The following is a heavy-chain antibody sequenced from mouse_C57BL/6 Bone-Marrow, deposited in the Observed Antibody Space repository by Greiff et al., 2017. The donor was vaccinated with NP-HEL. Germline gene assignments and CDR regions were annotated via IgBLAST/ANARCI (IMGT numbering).Heavy chain of an antibody. J-gene: IGHJ3*01. CDR3: ARDRYYGSRAWFAY. D-gene: IGHD1-1*01. V-gene: IGHV5-4*01. CDR2: ISDGGSYT. CDR1: GFTFSSYA. Sequence: EVKLEESGGGLVKPGGSLKLSCAASGFTFSSYAMSWVRQTPEKRLEWVATISDGGSYTYYPDNVKGRFTISRDNAKNNLYLQMSHLKSEDTAMYYCARDRYYGSRAWFAYWGQGTLVTVSA.